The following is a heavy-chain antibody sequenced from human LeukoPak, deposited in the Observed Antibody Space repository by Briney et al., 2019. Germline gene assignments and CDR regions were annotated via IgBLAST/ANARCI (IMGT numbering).Heavy chain of an antibody. Sequence: QPGGSLRLSCAASGFTFSSYGMHWVRQAPGKGLEWVAVISYDGSNKYYADPVKGRFTISRDNSKNTLYLQMNSLRAEDTAVYYCAKGSSFDYWGQGTLVTVSS. J-gene: IGHJ4*02. CDR3: AKGSSFDY. V-gene: IGHV3-30*18. CDR1: GFTFSSYG. CDR2: ISYDGSNK. D-gene: IGHD3-10*01.